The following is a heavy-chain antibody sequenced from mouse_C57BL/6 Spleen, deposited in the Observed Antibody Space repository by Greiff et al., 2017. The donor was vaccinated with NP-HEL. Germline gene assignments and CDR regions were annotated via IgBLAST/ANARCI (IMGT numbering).Heavy chain of an antibody. CDR2: IDPSDSYT. Sequence: VQLQQSGAELVKPGASVKLSCKASGYTFTSYWMQWVKQRPGQGLEWIGEIDPSDSYTNYNQKFKGKATLTVDTSSSTAYMQLSSLTSEDSAVYYCARRGNGTTWLRRRAMDYWGQGTSVTVSS. CDR1: GYTFTSYW. CDR3: ARRGNGTTWLRRRAMDY. V-gene: IGHV1-50*01. J-gene: IGHJ4*01. D-gene: IGHD2-2*01.